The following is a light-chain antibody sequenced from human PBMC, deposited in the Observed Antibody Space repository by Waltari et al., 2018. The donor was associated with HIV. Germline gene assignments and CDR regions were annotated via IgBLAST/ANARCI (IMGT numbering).Light chain of an antibody. CDR3: ASWDDRLNGPV. Sequence: QSVLTQPTSASGTPEQRVTISCSGSTSNIGQNTVSWFQQFPGTAPKVLIYGKNQRPSGVPDRFSGSKSGTSASLAISGLQSEDEADYYCASWDDRLNGPVFGGGTKLTVV. J-gene: IGLJ2*01. CDR2: GKN. CDR1: TSNIGQNT. V-gene: IGLV1-44*01.